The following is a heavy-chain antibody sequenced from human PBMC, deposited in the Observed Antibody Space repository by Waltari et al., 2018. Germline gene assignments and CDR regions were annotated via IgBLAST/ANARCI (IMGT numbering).Heavy chain of an antibody. Sequence: QVQLQQWGAGLLKPSETLSLTCAVYGGSFSGYYWSWIRPPPGKGLEWIGEINHSGSTNYNPSLKSRVTISVDTSKNQFSLKLSSVTAADTAVYYCARGWCSGGSCYSPVDYWGQGTLVTVSS. J-gene: IGHJ4*02. CDR1: GGSFSGYY. V-gene: IGHV4-34*01. CDR2: INHSGST. D-gene: IGHD2-15*01. CDR3: ARGWCSGGSCYSPVDY.